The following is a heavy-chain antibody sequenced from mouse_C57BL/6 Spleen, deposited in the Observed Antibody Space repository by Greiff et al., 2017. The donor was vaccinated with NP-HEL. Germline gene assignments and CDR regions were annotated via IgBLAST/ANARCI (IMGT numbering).Heavy chain of an antibody. CDR1: GYSITSGYY. Sequence: ESGPGLVKPSQSLSLTCSVTGYSITSGYYWNWIRQFPGNKLEWMGYISYDGSNNYNPSLKNRISITRDTSKNQFFLKLNSVTTEDTATYYCARNGALRYYFDYWGQGTTLTVSS. D-gene: IGHD1-1*01. CDR2: ISYDGSN. V-gene: IGHV3-6*01. J-gene: IGHJ2*01. CDR3: ARNGALRYYFDY.